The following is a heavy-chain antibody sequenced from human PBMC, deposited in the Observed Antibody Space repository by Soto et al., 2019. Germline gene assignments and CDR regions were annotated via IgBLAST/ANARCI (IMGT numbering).Heavy chain of an antibody. D-gene: IGHD2-15*01. J-gene: IGHJ4*02. CDR2: ISGSGGST. Sequence: GGSLRLSCAASGFTFSSYAMSWVRQAPGKGLEWVSAISGSGGSTYYADSVKGRFTISRDNSKNTLYLQMNSLRAEDTAVYYCAKQRAIVVVVAAVDYWGQGTLVTVSS. CDR1: GFTFSSYA. V-gene: IGHV3-23*01. CDR3: AKQRAIVVVVAAVDY.